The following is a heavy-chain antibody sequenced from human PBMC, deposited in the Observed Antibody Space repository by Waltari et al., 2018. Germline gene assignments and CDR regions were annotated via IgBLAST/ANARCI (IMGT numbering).Heavy chain of an antibody. J-gene: IGHJ4*02. CDR3: ARGLVQGAITPFVY. Sequence: QVQLQESGPGLVKPSETLSLTCTVSGGSISSHYWSWIRQPPGKGLEWIGYIYYSGSTNYIPSLKSRVTISVHTSMNQFYLTLSSVTAADTAMYYCARGLVQGAITPFVYWGQGTLVPVSS. D-gene: IGHD3-10*01. CDR1: GGSISSHY. CDR2: IYYSGST. V-gene: IGHV4-59*11.